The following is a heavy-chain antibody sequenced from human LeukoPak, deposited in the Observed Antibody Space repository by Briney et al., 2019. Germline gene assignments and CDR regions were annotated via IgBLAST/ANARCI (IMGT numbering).Heavy chain of an antibody. J-gene: IGHJ4*02. D-gene: IGHD2-15*01. CDR2: IIPDSGGT. CDR3: ARGSDIVVVVAASPPDY. CDR1: GYTLTGYY. Sequence: SVKVSCKASGYTLTGYYMHWVRPAHEQGLEWMGWIIPDSGGTNYAQKFQGWVTMTRDTSISTAYMELSRLRSDDTAVYYCARGSDIVVVVAASPPDYWGQGTLVTVSS. V-gene: IGHV1-2*04.